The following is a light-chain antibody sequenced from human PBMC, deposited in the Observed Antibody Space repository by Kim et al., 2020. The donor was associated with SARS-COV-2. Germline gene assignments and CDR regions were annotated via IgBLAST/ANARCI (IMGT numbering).Light chain of an antibody. J-gene: IGKJ1*01. Sequence: PGERATLSCRASQSVSSSYLAWYQQKPGQAPRLLIYGASSRATGIPDRFSGSGSGTDFTLTISRLEPEDFAVYYCQQYGSSPWTFGQGTKVDIK. V-gene: IGKV3-20*01. CDR2: GAS. CDR1: QSVSSSY. CDR3: QQYGSSPWT.